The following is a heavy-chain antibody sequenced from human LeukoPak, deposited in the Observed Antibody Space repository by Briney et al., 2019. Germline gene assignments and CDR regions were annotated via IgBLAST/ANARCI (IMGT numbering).Heavy chain of an antibody. D-gene: IGHD2-15*01. V-gene: IGHV1-18*01. CDR3: ARDYCSGGSCYYYYGMDV. CDR1: GYTFTSYG. CDR2: ISAYNGNT. Sequence: ASVKVSCKASGYTFTSYGISWVRQAPGQGLEWMGWISAYNGNTNYAQKLQGRVTMTTDTPTSTAYMELRSLRSDDTAVYYCARDYCSGGSCYYYYGMDVWGQGTTVTVSS. J-gene: IGHJ6*02.